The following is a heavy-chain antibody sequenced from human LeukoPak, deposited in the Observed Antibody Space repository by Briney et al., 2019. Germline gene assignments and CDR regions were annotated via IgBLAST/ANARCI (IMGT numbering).Heavy chain of an antibody. CDR1: GFSPSTRGMC. V-gene: IGHV2-70*11. CDR2: IDWDDDK. J-gene: IGHJ4*02. Sequence: ESGPALVRPPPRLTLTGTFSGFSPSTRGMCVSWIRQPPGRALEWLSRIDWDDDKYFSTSLKTRLTISKDTSKNQVVLTMTNMDPLDTATYYCPRIRPDTTVTTGALVCCDYWGQGTLVTVSS. CDR3: PRIRPDTTVTTGALVCCDY. D-gene: IGHD4-17*01.